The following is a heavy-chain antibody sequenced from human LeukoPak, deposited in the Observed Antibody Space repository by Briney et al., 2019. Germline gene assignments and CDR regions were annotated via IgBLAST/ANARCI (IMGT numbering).Heavy chain of an antibody. V-gene: IGHV3-64*01. CDR3: VTGQLDSLYYFDY. CDR1: GFTFSSYA. CDR2: ISSNGGST. Sequence: GGSLRLSCAASGFTFSSYAMHWVRQAPGKGLEYVSAISSNGGSTYYANSVKGRFTISRDNSKNTLYLQMGSLRAEDMAVYYCVTGQLDSLYYFDYWGQGTLVTVSS. J-gene: IGHJ4*02. D-gene: IGHD1-1*01.